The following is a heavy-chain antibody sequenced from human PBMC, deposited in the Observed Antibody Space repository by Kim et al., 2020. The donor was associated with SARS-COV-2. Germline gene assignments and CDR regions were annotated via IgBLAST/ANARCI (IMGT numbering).Heavy chain of an antibody. CDR1: GFTVTRYS. CDR2: IDSSSSSV. Sequence: GGSLRLSCTGSGFTVTRYSLHWVRQAPGKGLEWVSYIDSSSSSVFYADSVKGRFTVSRDNGKNSQYLQMNGLRDDDTAVYYCARDYSSSSGLDAWGQGTLVIVSS. D-gene: IGHD6-6*01. V-gene: IGHV3-48*02. CDR3: ARDYSSSSGLDA. J-gene: IGHJ5*02.